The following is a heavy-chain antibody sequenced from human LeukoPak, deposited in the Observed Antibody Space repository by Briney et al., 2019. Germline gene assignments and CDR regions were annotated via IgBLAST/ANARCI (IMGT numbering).Heavy chain of an antibody. Sequence: VASVKVFCKASGYTFTNLYIHWVRQAPGQGLEWMGIINPSGGSTSYAQKFQGRVTMTRDTSTSTVYMKLSSLRSEDTALYYCARGLMAGNTALFDYWGQGTLVTVSS. CDR3: ARGLMAGNTALFDY. CDR2: INPSGGST. V-gene: IGHV1-46*01. D-gene: IGHD5-24*01. CDR1: GYTFTNLY. J-gene: IGHJ4*02.